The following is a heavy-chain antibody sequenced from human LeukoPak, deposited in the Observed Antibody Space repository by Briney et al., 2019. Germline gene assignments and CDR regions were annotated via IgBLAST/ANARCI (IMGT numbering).Heavy chain of an antibody. CDR3: ARGIVVVPAAISWFDP. CDR1: GGSISSGDYY. D-gene: IGHD2-2*01. Sequence: QTSETLSLTCTVSGGSISSGDYYWSWIRQPPGKGLEWIGYIYYSGSTYYNPSLKSRVTISVDTSKNQFSLKLSSVTAADTAVYYCARGIVVVPAAISWFDPWGQGTLVTVSS. V-gene: IGHV4-30-4*01. J-gene: IGHJ5*02. CDR2: IYYSGST.